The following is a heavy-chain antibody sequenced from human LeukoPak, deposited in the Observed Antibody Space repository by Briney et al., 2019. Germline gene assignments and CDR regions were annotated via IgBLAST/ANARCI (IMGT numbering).Heavy chain of an antibody. CDR1: GYTFTSYG. D-gene: IGHD3-10*01. CDR2: ISAYNGNT. CDR3: ARIPYGSGSYLADY. V-gene: IGHV1-18*01. Sequence: VASVKVSCKASGYTFTSYGISWVRQAPGQGLEWMGWISAYNGNTNYAQKLQGRVTMTTDTSTSTAYMELRSLRSDDTAVYYCARIPYGSGSYLADYWGQGTLVTVSS. J-gene: IGHJ4*02.